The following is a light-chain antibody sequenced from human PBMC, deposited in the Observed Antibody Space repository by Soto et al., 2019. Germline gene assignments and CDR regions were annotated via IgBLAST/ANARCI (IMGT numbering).Light chain of an antibody. CDR2: DVR. J-gene: IGLJ1*01. V-gene: IGLV2-11*01. CDR1: SSDIGAYDY. CDR3: CAYGDSYRFV. Sequence: QSVLTQPRSVSGSPGQSVTISCTGSSSDIGAYDYVSWYQQFPGKAPKVIIYDVRKRPSGVPDRFSGPKSGNAVSLTISGLQAEDEADYYCCAYGDSYRFVFGPGTKVTVL.